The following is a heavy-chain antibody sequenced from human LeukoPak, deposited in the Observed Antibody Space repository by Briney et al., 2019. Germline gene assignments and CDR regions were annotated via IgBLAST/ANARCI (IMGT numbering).Heavy chain of an antibody. V-gene: IGHV1-8*01. D-gene: IGHD6-19*01. Sequence: ASVKVSCKASGYTFTSYDINWVRQATGQGLEWMGLMNPNRGNTGYVQKFKGRFTMTRNNSMSTAYMELSSLRSEDTAVYYCARALSGVWMVRGRARDFDYWGQGTLVTVSS. J-gene: IGHJ4*02. CDR1: GYTFTSYD. CDR2: MNPNRGNT. CDR3: ARALSGVWMVRGRARDFDY.